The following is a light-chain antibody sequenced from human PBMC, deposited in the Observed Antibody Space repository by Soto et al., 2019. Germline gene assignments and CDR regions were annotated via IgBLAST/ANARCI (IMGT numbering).Light chain of an antibody. CDR3: QKYDDLPIT. Sequence: DIQMTQSPSSLSASVGDIVTITCRSSQTISTFLHWFQQKPGKALKLLIYDASNLHPGVPSRFRGSGSGTEFSFNITRLQPEDVATYYCQKYDDLPITCGQGTRLEIK. V-gene: IGKV1-33*01. CDR2: DAS. CDR1: QTISTF. J-gene: IGKJ5*01.